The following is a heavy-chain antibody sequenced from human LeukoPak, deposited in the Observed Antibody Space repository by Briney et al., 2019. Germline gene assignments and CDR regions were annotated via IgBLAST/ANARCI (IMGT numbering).Heavy chain of an antibody. CDR1: GFTFSSYS. V-gene: IGHV3-48*01. CDR2: ISSSSSTI. Sequence: GGTLRLSCAASGFTFSSYSMNWVRQAPGKGLEWVSYISSSSSTIYYADSVKGRFTISRDNAKNSLYLQMNSLRAEDTAVYYCARGDWFDPWGQGTLVTVSS. J-gene: IGHJ5*02. CDR3: ARGDWFDP.